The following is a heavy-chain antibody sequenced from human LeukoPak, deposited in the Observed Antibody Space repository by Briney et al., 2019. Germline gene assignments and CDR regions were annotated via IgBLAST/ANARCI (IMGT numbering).Heavy chain of an antibody. CDR1: GFTFSSYA. CDR2: ISYDGSNK. CDR3: AKARGSGNYYNVMDV. Sequence: GGSLRLSCAASGFTFSSYAMHWVRQAPGKGLEWVAVISYDGSNKYYADSVKGRFAISRDNSKNTLYVQMNSLRAEDTAVYYCAKARGSGNYYNVMDVWGQGTTVTVSS. J-gene: IGHJ6*02. D-gene: IGHD3-10*01. V-gene: IGHV3-30*09.